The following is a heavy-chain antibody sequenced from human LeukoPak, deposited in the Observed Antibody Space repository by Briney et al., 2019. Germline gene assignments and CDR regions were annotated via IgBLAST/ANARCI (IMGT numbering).Heavy chain of an antibody. CDR3: AKVKASSWSFSPTTCGMDV. V-gene: IGHV3-23*01. CDR1: GFTFSSYA. D-gene: IGHD6-13*01. Sequence: PGGSLRLSCAASGFTFSSYAMSWVRQAPGKGLEWVSAISGSGGSTYYADSVKGRFTISRDNSKNTLYLQMNSLRAEDTAVYYCAKVKASSWSFSPTTCGMDVWGQGTTVTVSS. J-gene: IGHJ6*02. CDR2: ISGSGGST.